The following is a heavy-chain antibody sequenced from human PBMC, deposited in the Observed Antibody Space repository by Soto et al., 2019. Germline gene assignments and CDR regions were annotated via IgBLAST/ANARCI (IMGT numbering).Heavy chain of an antibody. J-gene: IGHJ5*02. CDR1: GFSFTNND. V-gene: IGHV1-8*02. Sequence: ASVKVSCKASGFSFTNNDVSWVRQATGQGLEWMGWMNPGSGDTGYAQKFQGRVTMTRDISIATAYMELNSLTSEDTAIYYCARMESFGSLNWFDPWGQGTLVTVSS. CDR3: ARMESFGSLNWFDP. CDR2: MNPGSGDT. D-gene: IGHD5-18*01.